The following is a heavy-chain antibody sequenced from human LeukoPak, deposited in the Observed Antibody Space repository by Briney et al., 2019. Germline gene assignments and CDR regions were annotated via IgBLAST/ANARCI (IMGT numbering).Heavy chain of an antibody. CDR1: GFTFSSYW. CDR2: INSDGSNT. CDR3: AKVKDIVVVPAAIRGSSFDY. J-gene: IGHJ4*02. Sequence: PGGSLRLSCAASGFTFSSYWMHWVRQVPGKGLVWVSRINSDGSNTRYADSVKGRFTISRDNSKNTLYLQMNSLRAEDTAVYYCAKVKDIVVVPAAIRGSSFDYWGQGTLVTVSS. D-gene: IGHD2-2*02. V-gene: IGHV3-74*01.